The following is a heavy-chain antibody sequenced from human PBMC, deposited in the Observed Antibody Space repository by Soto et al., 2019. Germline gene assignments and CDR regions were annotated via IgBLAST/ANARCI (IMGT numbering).Heavy chain of an antibody. Sequence: QVQLQPWGAGLLKPSETLSLTCGVYGGSFSGDYWNWIRQPPGKGLEWIGEINHSGTTNYNPSLESRVTKSVDMSKNQFSLRLSSVTAADTAVYFCAREHRGTFVRNGLDVWGQGTTVTVSS. CDR3: AREHRGTFVRNGLDV. CDR2: INHSGTT. D-gene: IGHD3-16*01. V-gene: IGHV4-34*01. CDR1: GGSFSGDY. J-gene: IGHJ6*02.